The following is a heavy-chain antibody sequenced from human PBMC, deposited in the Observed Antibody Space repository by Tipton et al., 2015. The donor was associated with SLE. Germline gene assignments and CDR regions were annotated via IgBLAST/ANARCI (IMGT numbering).Heavy chain of an antibody. CDR3: ARKRLPDLDFDL. J-gene: IGHJ2*01. CDR1: GGSISSGGYY. D-gene: IGHD3-16*01. V-gene: IGHV4-31*02. Sequence: LRLSCTVSGGSISSGGYYWSWIRQHPGKGLEWIGYIYYSGSTYYNPSLKGRVTISIDTSKNQFSLKLSSVTAADTAVYYCARKRLPDLDFDLWGRGTLVTVSS. CDR2: IYYSGST.